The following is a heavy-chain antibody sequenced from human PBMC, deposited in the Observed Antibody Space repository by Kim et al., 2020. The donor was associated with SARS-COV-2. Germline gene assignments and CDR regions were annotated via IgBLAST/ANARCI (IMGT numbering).Heavy chain of an antibody. CDR2: ISYDGSNK. V-gene: IGHV3-30*18. CDR3: AKYCSSTSCSIDY. Sequence: GGSLRLSCAASGFTFSSYGMHWVRQAPGKGLEWVAVISYDGSNKYYADSVKGRFTISRDNSKNTLYLQMNSLRAEDTAVYYCAKYCSSTSCSIDYWGQGT. CDR1: GFTFSSYG. D-gene: IGHD2-2*01. J-gene: IGHJ4*02.